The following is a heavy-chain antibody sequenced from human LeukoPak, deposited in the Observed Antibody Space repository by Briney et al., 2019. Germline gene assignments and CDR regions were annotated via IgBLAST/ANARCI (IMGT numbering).Heavy chain of an antibody. CDR1: GFTLNNAW. J-gene: IGHJ1*01. Sequence: GGSLRLSCTASGFTLNNAWMSWVRQAPGKGLEWLGRIKRETDGGTIDYAAPVKGRFTISRDDSRNTLYLQMDSLKIEDTAVYYCTTDRYYDNSELQFQHWGQGTLVTVSS. V-gene: IGHV3-15*01. CDR2: IKRETDGGTI. D-gene: IGHD3-22*01. CDR3: TTDRYYDNSELQFQH.